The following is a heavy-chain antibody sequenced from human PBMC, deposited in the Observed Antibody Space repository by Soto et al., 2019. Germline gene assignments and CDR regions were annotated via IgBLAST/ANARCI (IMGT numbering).Heavy chain of an antibody. CDR3: ARAAHYDFWSGYYWSRAFDI. V-gene: IGHV4-34*01. CDR2: INHSGST. D-gene: IGHD3-3*01. CDR1: GGSFSGYY. J-gene: IGHJ3*02. Sequence: PSETLSLTCAVYGGSFSGYYWSWIRQPPGKGLEWIGEINHSGSTNYNPSLKSRVTISVDTSKNQFSLKLSSVTAADTAVYYCARAAHYDFWSGYYWSRAFDIWGQGTMVTVSS.